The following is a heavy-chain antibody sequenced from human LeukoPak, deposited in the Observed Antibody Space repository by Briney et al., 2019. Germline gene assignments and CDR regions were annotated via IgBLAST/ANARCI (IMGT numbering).Heavy chain of an antibody. CDR3: ARSADYYDSSVFDY. CDR2: INPNSGGT. D-gene: IGHD3-22*01. J-gene: IGHJ4*02. CDR1: GYTFTGYY. Sequence: ASVKVSCKASGYTFTGYYMHWVRPAPGQGLEWMGWINPNSGGTNYAQKFQGRVTTTRDTSISTAYMELSRLRSDDTAVYYCARSADYYDSSVFDYWGQGTLVTVSS. V-gene: IGHV1-2*02.